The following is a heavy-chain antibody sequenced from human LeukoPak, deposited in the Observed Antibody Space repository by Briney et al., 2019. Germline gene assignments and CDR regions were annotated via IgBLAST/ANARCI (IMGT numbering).Heavy chain of an antibody. D-gene: IGHD4-17*01. CDR3: AKDPNGDYVGAFDS. Sequence: GGSLRLSCAPSTFTINIYAMTWVLQAPGKGLEWVSSITVNGRGTSYADSVKGRFTISRDNSKNTLYLQMNSLRAEDTAIYYCAKDPNGDYVGAFDSWDQGTMVTVSS. CDR1: TFTINIYA. CDR2: ITVNGRGT. J-gene: IGHJ3*02. V-gene: IGHV3-23*01.